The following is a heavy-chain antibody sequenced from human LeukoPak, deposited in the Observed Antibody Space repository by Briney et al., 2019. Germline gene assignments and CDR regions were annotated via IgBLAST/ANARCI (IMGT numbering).Heavy chain of an antibody. V-gene: IGHV3-30*18. CDR3: AKENTVTTGFDY. Sequence: GGCLRLSCAASGFTFSSYGMHWVRQAPGKGLEWVAVISYDGSNKYYADSVKGRFTISRDNSKNTLYLQMNSLRAEDTAVYYCAKENTVTTGFDYWGQGTLVTV. CDR1: GFTFSSYG. J-gene: IGHJ4*02. D-gene: IGHD4-17*01. CDR2: ISYDGSNK.